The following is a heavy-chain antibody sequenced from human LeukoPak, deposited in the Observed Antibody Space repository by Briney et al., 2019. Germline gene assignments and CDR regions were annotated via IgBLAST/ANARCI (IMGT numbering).Heavy chain of an antibody. CDR1: GFTFRTYW. D-gene: IGHD1-26*01. V-gene: IGHV3-7*01. CDR2: IKQDGSEN. Sequence: PGGSLRLSCAASGFTFRTYWMSWVRQAPGKGLEWVANIKQDGSENYCVDSVKGRFTISRDNAKNSLFLQMNSLRAEDTAVYYCARDKLQGATLFDYWGQGTLVTVSS. J-gene: IGHJ4*02. CDR3: ARDKLQGATLFDY.